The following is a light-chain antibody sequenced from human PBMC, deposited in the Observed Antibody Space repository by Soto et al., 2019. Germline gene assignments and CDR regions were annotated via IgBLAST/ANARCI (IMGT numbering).Light chain of an antibody. CDR2: EVS. Sequence: QSALTQPASVSGSPGQSITISCTGTSSDVGGYKFVSWYQQHPGKAPKLMIYEVSNRPSGVSNRFSGSKSGNTASLTISGLQAEDEAVYYCSSYTSSSVYVFGPGTKLTVL. J-gene: IGLJ1*01. CDR3: SSYTSSSVYV. V-gene: IGLV2-14*01. CDR1: SSDVGGYKF.